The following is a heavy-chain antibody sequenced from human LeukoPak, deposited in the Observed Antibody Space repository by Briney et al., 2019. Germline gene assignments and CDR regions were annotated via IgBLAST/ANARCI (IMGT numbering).Heavy chain of an antibody. V-gene: IGHV1-8*01. CDR1: GYTFTSYD. Sequence: ASVKVSCKASGYTFTSYDINWVRQATGQGLEWMGWMNPNSGNTGYAQKFQGRVTMTRNTSISTAYMELRSLRSEDTAVYYCATPSYYDFWSGFYSLDVWGQGTTVTVSS. CDR3: ATPSYYDFWSGFYSLDV. D-gene: IGHD3-3*01. J-gene: IGHJ6*02. CDR2: MNPNSGNT.